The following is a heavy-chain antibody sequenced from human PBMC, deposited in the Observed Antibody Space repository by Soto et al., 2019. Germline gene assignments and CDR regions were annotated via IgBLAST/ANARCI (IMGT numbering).Heavy chain of an antibody. CDR1: GFTFSSYW. Sequence: GESLKISCAASGFTFSSYWMHWVRQAPGKGLVWVSRINSDGSSTSYADSVKGRFTISRDNAKNTLYLQMNSLRAEDTAVYYCARVEPYCGGDCYFDYWGQGTLVTVSS. CDR3: ARVEPYCGGDCYFDY. J-gene: IGHJ4*02. V-gene: IGHV3-74*01. D-gene: IGHD2-21*02. CDR2: INSDGSST.